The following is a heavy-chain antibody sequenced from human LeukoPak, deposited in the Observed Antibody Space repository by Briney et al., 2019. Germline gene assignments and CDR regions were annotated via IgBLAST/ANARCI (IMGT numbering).Heavy chain of an antibody. Sequence: SXTLSXTCTVSGGSISSSSYYWGWIRQPPGKGLEWIGSIYYSGSTYYNPSLKSRVTISVDTSKNQFSLKLSSVTAADTAVYYCAXGXRTAMAHRPEYYFDYWGQGTLVTVSS. CDR3: AXGXRTAMAHRPEYYFDY. V-gene: IGHV4-39*07. J-gene: IGHJ4*02. CDR1: GGSISSSSYY. CDR2: IYYSGST. D-gene: IGHD5-18*01.